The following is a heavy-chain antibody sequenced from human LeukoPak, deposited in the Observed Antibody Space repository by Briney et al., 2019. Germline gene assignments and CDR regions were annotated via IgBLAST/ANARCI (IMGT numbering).Heavy chain of an antibody. CDR1: GGSISSRSYY. J-gene: IGHJ4*02. D-gene: IGHD2-2*01. CDR2: IYYSGSN. Sequence: SETPSLTCTVSGGSISSRSYYWGWIRQPPGKGLEWIGSIYYSGSNYYNPSLKSRVTISVDTSKNQFSLKLSSVTAADPAVYYCARHFYCSSTSCSHYFDLWGQGTLVTVSS. CDR3: ARHFYCSSTSCSHYFDL. V-gene: IGHV4-39*01.